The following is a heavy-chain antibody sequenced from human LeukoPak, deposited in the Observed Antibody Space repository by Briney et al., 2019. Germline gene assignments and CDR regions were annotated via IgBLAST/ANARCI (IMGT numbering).Heavy chain of an antibody. CDR2: ISSSSSYV. D-gene: IGHD5-18*01. V-gene: IGHV3-21*01. J-gene: IGHJ4*02. Sequence: GGSLRLSCAASGFTFSSYSMNWVRQAPGKGLEWVSSISSSSSYVYYADSVKGRFTISRDNAKNSLYLQMNSLRAEDTDVYYCAKGNTAMADFDYWGQGTLVTVSS. CDR1: GFTFSSYS. CDR3: AKGNTAMADFDY.